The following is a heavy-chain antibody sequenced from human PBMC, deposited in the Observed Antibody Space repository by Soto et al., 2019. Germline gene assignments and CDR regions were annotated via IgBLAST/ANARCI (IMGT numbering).Heavy chain of an antibody. D-gene: IGHD2-2*01. V-gene: IGHV3-33*01. Sequence: QVQLVESGGGVVQPGRSLRLSCAASGFTFSSYGMHWVRQAPGKGLEWVAVIWYDGSNKYYADSVKGRFTISRDNSKNTXCMQMNSLRAEDTAVYYCARLGGCCSSTSCPHPFDYWGQGTLVTVSS. CDR2: IWYDGSNK. CDR1: GFTFSSYG. J-gene: IGHJ4*02. CDR3: ARLGGCCSSTSCPHPFDY.